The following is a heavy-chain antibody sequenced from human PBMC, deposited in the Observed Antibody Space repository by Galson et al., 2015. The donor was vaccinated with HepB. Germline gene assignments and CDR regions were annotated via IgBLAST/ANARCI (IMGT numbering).Heavy chain of an antibody. CDR2: ISGSGSTT. J-gene: IGHJ3*02. D-gene: IGHD2-15*01. V-gene: IGHV3-23*01. Sequence: SLRLSCAASAFTFSNYAMAWVRQAPGKGLDWVSSISGSGSTTFYADSVKGRFTISRDNANNTLYLQMNSLRVGDTAIYYCAKGGEQSGGWGAFDIWGQGAVVSVSS. CDR3: AKGGEQSGGWGAFDI. CDR1: AFTFSNYA.